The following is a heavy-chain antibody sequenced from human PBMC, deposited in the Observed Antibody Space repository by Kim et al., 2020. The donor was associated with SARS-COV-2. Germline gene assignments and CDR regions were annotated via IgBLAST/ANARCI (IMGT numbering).Heavy chain of an antibody. D-gene: IGHD6-13*01. CDR1: GGSFSGYY. Sequence: SETLSLTCAVYGGSFSGYYWSWIRQPPGKGLEWIGEINHSGSTNYNPSLKSRVTISVDTSKNQFSLKLSSVTAADTAVYYCARGRSSSWYSLGRYFDLWG. J-gene: IGHJ2*01. V-gene: IGHV4-34*01. CDR3: ARGRSSSWYSLGRYFDL. CDR2: INHSGST.